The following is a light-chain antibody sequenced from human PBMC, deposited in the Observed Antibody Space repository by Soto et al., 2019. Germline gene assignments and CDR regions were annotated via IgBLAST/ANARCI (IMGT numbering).Light chain of an antibody. CDR3: SSYTSSTTLVV. J-gene: IGLJ2*01. CDR1: STDVGGYNY. Sequence: QSALTQPASVSGSPGQSITISCIGTSTDVGGYNYVSWYQQHPGKAPKLMIYDVSNRPSGVSNRFSGSKSGNTASLTISGLQGDDEADYYCSSYTSSTTLVVFGGGTQLTVL. V-gene: IGLV2-14*03. CDR2: DVS.